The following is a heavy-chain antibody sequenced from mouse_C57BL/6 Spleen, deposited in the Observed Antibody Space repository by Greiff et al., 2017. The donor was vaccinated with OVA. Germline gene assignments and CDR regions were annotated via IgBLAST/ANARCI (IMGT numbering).Heavy chain of an antibody. J-gene: IGHJ2*01. V-gene: IGHV1-54*01. CDR1: GYAFTNYL. D-gene: IGHD3-3*01. Sequence: QVQLKESGAELVRPGTSVKVSCKASGYAFTNYLIEWVKQRPGQGLEWIGVINPGSGGTNYNEKFKGKATLTADKSSSTAYMQLSSLTSEDSAVYFCARGGRFFDYWGQGTTLTVSS. CDR3: ARGGRFFDY. CDR2: INPGSGGT.